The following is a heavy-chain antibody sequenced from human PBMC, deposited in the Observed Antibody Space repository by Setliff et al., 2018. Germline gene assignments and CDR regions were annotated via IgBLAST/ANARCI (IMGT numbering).Heavy chain of an antibody. CDR2: INYSGST. D-gene: IGHD3-3*01. V-gene: IGHV4-39*07. J-gene: IGHJ6*03. CDR1: GGSISSSSYY. Sequence: SETLSLTCTVSGGSISSSSYYWGWIRQPPGKGLEWIGNINYSGSTYYNPSLKSRVTISVDTSKNQFSLKLSSVTAADTAVYYCARDQDFWSGYYRASHYMDVWGKGTTVTVSS. CDR3: ARDQDFWSGYYRASHYMDV.